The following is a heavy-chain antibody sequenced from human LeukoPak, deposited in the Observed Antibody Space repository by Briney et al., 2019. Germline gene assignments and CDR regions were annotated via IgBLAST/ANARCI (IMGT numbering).Heavy chain of an antibody. Sequence: SETLSLTCTVSGGSISSYYWSWNRHPPGKGLEWIAYISDIGSINYNPSLKSRVTISLDTSKNQFSLKLSSVTAADTAVYYCAGHHPRNTVDFWGQGTLVTVSS. V-gene: IGHV4-59*08. CDR1: GGSISSYY. CDR3: AGHHPRNTVDF. CDR2: ISDIGSI. J-gene: IGHJ4*02. D-gene: IGHD2/OR15-2a*01.